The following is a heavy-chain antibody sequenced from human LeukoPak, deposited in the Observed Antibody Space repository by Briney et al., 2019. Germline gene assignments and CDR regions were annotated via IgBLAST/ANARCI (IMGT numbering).Heavy chain of an antibody. V-gene: IGHV3-21*01. D-gene: IGHD6-13*01. CDR2: ISSSSSYI. Sequence: PGGSLRLSCAASGFTFSSYSMNWVRQARGKGLEWVSSISSSSSYIYYADSVNGRFTISRDNAKKSLYLQMNSLRAEDTAEYYCARGYSSSWYPGYWGQGTLVTVSS. J-gene: IGHJ4*02. CDR3: ARGYSSSWYPGY. CDR1: GFTFSSYS.